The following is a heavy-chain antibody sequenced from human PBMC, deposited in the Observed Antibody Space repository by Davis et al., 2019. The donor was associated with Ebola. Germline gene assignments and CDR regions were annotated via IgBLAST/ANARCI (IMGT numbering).Heavy chain of an antibody. J-gene: IGHJ4*02. CDR2: IRSNAYGGTT. CDR3: TRDANYYSSPPRGAGY. Sequence: GGSLRPSCPPSASTSGDSAMSWVRHAPGKGLAWVGFIRSNAYGGTTEYAASVKGRFTISRDDSKSIAYLQMNSLKTEDTAVYYCTRDANYYSSPPRGAGYWGQGTLVTVSS. D-gene: IGHD6-13*01. V-gene: IGHV3-49*04. CDR1: ASTSGDSA.